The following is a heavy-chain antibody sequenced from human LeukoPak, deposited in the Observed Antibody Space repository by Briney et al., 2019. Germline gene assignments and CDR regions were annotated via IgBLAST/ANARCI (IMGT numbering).Heavy chain of an antibody. Sequence: ASVKVSCKASGGTFSSYTISWVRQAPGQGLEWMGGIIPIFGTANYAQKFQGRVTITADESTSTAYMELSSLRSEDTAVYYCARVGGYSYGYDYWGQGTLVTVSS. CDR3: ARVGGYSYGYDY. J-gene: IGHJ4*02. CDR2: IIPIFGTA. V-gene: IGHV1-69*13. D-gene: IGHD5-18*01. CDR1: GGTFSSYT.